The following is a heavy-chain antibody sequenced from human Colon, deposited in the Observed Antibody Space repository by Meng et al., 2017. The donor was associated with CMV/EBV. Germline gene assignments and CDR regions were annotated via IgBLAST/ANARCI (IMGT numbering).Heavy chain of an antibody. CDR3: ARGRRYCTSDSCYIFDS. V-gene: IGHV3-23*01. CDR2: ISGSGGST. D-gene: IGHD2-2*02. Sequence: SCAASGFTFSSYAMSWVRQAPGKGLEWVSAISGSGGSTYYADSVKGRFTISRDNSKNTLYLQMNSLRAEDTAVYYCARGRRYCTSDSCYIFDSWGQGTLVTVSS. CDR1: GFTFSSYA. J-gene: IGHJ4*02.